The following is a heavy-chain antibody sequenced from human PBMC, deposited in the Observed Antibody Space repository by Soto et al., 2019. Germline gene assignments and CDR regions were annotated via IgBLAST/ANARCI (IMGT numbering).Heavy chain of an antibody. CDR3: ARVPLLQLLDGWYGYHFDY. CDR1: GGSISSYY. CDR2: IYYSGST. J-gene: IGHJ4*02. D-gene: IGHD2-2*01. V-gene: IGHV4-59*01. Sequence: TLSLTCTVSGGSISSYYWSWIRQPPGKGLEWIGYIYYSGSTNYNPSLKSRVTISVDTSKNQLSLKLSSVTAADTAVYYCARVPLLQLLDGWYGYHFDYWGQGNLVTVS.